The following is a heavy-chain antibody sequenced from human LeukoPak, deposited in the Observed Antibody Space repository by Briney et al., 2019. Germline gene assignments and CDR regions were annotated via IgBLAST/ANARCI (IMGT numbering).Heavy chain of an antibody. CDR1: GFTFSSYA. CDR2: ISGSGSSI. D-gene: IGHD3-3*01. Sequence: PGGSLRLSCAASGFTFSSYAMTWVRQAPGKGLEWVSAISGSGSSIYYANSVKGRFTISRDNSKNTLYLQMNSLRAEDTAVYYCARAPDDYDFWSGPFDYWGRGTLVTVSS. J-gene: IGHJ4*02. CDR3: ARAPDDYDFWSGPFDY. V-gene: IGHV3-23*01.